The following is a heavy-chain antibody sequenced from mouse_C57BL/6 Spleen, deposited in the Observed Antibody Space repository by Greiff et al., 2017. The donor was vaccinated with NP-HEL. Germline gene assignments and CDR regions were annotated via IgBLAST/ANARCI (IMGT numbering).Heavy chain of an antibody. V-gene: IGHV1-52*01. CDR3: ARRYGSSYVDY. J-gene: IGHJ4*01. CDR2: IDPSDSET. CDR1: GYTFTSYW. Sequence: VQLQQPGAELVRPGSSVKLSCKASGYTFTSYWMHWVKQRPIQGLEWIGNIDPSDSETHYNQKFKDKATLTVDKSSSTAYMQLSSLTSEDSAVYYCARRYGSSYVDYWGQGTSVTVSS. D-gene: IGHD1-1*01.